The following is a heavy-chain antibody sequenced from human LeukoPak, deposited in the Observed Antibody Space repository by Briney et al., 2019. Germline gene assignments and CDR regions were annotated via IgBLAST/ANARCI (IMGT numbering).Heavy chain of an antibody. CDR1: GYTFTGYY. V-gene: IGHV1-2*02. D-gene: IGHD3-22*01. Sequence: ASVKVSCKASGYTFTGYYMHWVRQAPGQGLEWMGWINPNSGGTNYAQKFQGRVTMTRDTSISPAYMELSRLRSDDTAVYYCARVGYYYDSSGYYIGYWGQGTLVTVSS. CDR2: INPNSGGT. J-gene: IGHJ4*02. CDR3: ARVGYYYDSSGYYIGY.